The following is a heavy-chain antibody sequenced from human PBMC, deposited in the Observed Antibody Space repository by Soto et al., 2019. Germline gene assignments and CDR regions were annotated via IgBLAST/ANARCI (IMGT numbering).Heavy chain of an antibody. Sequence: TSETLSLTCTVSGGSVSSGSYYWSWIRQPPGKGLEWIGYIYYSGSTNYNPSLKSRVTISVDTSKNQFSLKLSSVTAADTAVYYCARSYAYYDILTGYYRDAFDIWGQGTMVTVSS. CDR2: IYYSGST. D-gene: IGHD3-9*01. J-gene: IGHJ3*02. CDR3: ARSYAYYDILTGYYRDAFDI. V-gene: IGHV4-61*01. CDR1: GGSVSSGSYY.